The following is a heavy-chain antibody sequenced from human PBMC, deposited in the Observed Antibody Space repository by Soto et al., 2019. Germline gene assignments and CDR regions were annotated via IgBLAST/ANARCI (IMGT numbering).Heavy chain of an antibody. V-gene: IGHV3-30*03. CDR3: ARYSGKYQGPIDY. Sequence: GGSLRLSCAASGFTFSHYAIHWVRQAPGKGLEWLAVISYDGSNKHYADSVKGRFTVSRDNTKNTLYLQRNSRRAEDTAVYFWARYSGKYQGPIDYWGQGTLVTVSS. CDR2: ISYDGSNK. D-gene: IGHD1-26*01. J-gene: IGHJ4*02. CDR1: GFTFSHYA.